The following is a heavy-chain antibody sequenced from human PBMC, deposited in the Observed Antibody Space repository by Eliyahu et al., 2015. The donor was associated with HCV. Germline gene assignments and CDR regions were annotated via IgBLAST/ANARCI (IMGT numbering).Heavy chain of an antibody. CDR2: LHYSGST. D-gene: IGHD6-19*01. CDR3: ASGGGGIAVAGTGGWFDP. V-gene: IGHV4-59*01. J-gene: IGHJ5*02. Sequence: QVQLQEAGPGLXKPSETLSLTCTXSGGSXTTYYWSWIRQPPGKGLEWIGYLHYSGSTNYNPSLKSRVTISVDTSKNQFSLNLTSVTAADTAVYYCASGGGGIAVAGTGGWFDPWGQGTLVTVSS. CDR1: GGSXTTYY.